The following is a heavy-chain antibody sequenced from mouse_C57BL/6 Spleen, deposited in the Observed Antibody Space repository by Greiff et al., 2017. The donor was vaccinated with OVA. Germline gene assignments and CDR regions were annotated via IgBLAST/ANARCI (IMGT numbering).Heavy chain of an antibody. D-gene: IGHD3-3*01. V-gene: IGHV1-72*01. CDR3: ARGELRADTWFAY. CDR2: IDPNSGGT. CDR1: GCTFTSYW. J-gene: IGHJ3*01. Sequence: QVQLQQPGAELVKPGASVKLSCKASGCTFTSYWMHWVKQRPGRGLEWIGRIDPNSGGTKYNEKFKSKATLTVDKPSSTAYMQLSSLTSEDSAVYDCARGELRADTWFAYWGQGTLVTVSA.